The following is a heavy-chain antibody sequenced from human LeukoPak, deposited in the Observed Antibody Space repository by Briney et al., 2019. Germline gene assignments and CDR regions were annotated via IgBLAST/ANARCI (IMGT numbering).Heavy chain of an antibody. V-gene: IGHV1-18*01. Sequence: ASVKVSCKASGYTFTSYGISWVRQAPGQGLEWRGGISAYNGNTNYAQKFQGRGTMTPDTSTSTAYMELRSVGSDAAADYSWARDASGSLNYFDPWGQGTLVTVSS. J-gene: IGHJ5*02. CDR2: ISAYNGNT. D-gene: IGHD1-26*01. CDR3: ARDASGSLNYFDP. CDR1: GYTFTSYG.